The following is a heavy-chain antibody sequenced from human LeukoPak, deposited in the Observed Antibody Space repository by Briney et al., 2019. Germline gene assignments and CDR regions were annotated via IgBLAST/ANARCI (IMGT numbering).Heavy chain of an antibody. D-gene: IGHD6-6*01. CDR2: IYWDDDK. J-gene: IGHJ5*02. CDR1: GFSLSTSGVG. CDR3: AHRSAERSIAARRGSIWFDP. Sequence: SGPTLVKPTQTLTLTCTFSGFSLSTSGVGVCWIRQPPGKALEWLALIYWDDDKRYSPSLKSRLTITKDTSKNQVVLTMTNMDPVDTATYYCAHRSAERSIAARRGSIWFDPWGQGTLVTVSS. V-gene: IGHV2-5*02.